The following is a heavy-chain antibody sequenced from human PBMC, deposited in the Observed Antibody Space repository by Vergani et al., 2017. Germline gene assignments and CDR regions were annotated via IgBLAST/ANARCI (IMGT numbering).Heavy chain of an antibody. V-gene: IGHV1-2*02. CDR2: INPNSGGT. Sequence: QVQLVQSGAEVKKPGASVEVSCKASGYTFTGYYMHWVRQAPGQGLEWMGWINPNSGGTNYAQKFQGRVTMTRDTSLSTAYMELSRLRSDDTAVYYCARNNWNRDSLDYWDQGTLVTVSS. CDR1: GYTFTGYY. D-gene: IGHD1-1*01. CDR3: ARNNWNRDSLDY. J-gene: IGHJ4*02.